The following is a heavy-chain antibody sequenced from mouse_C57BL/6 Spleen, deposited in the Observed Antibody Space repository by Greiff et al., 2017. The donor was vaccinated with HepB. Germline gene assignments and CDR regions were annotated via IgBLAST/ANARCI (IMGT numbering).Heavy chain of an antibody. Sequence: QVHVKQSGAELARPGASVKLSCKASGYTFTSYGISWVKQRTGQGLEWIGEIYPRSGNTYYNEKFKGKATLTADKSSSTAYMELRSLTSEDSAVYFCARQMLYYDYPYYAMDYWGQGTSVTVSS. D-gene: IGHD2-4*01. V-gene: IGHV1-81*01. CDR1: GYTFTSYG. J-gene: IGHJ4*01. CDR3: ARQMLYYDYPYYAMDY. CDR2: IYPRSGNT.